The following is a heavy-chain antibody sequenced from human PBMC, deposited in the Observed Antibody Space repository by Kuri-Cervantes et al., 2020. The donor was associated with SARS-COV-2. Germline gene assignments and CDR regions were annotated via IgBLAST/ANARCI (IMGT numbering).Heavy chain of an antibody. Sequence: ASVKVSCKASGYTFTNYYMHWVRQAPGQGLEWMGIINPSGGSTSYAQKFQGRVTMTRDTSTSTVYMELSSLRSEDTAVYYCARVSGAGVEMATIDAFDIWGQGTMVTVSS. D-gene: IGHD5-24*01. CDR1: GYTFTNYY. CDR3: ARVSGAGVEMATIDAFDI. J-gene: IGHJ3*02. V-gene: IGHV1-46*01. CDR2: INPSGGST.